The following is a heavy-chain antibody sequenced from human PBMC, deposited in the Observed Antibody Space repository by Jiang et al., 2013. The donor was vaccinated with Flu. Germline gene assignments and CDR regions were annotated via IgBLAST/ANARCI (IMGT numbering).Heavy chain of an antibody. CDR1: GGSISSYY. Sequence: LLKPSETLSLTCTVSGGSISSYYWSWIRQPPGKGLEWIGYIYYSGSTNYNPSLKSRVTISVDTSKNQFSLKLSSVTAADTAVYYCARGRYYYDSSGYYSRWFDPWGQGTLVTVSS. J-gene: IGHJ5*02. CDR2: IYYSGST. V-gene: IGHV4-59*01. CDR3: ARGRYYYDSSGYYSRWFDP. D-gene: IGHD3-22*01.